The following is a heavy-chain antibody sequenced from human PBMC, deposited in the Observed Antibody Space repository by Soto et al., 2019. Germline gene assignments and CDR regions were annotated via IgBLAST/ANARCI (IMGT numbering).Heavy chain of an antibody. Sequence: QVQLQQWGAGLLKPSETLSLTCAVYGGSSSGYYWSWIRQPPGKGLEWIGEINHSGSTNYNPSLKSRVTISVDTSKKQFSLMLSSVTAADTAVYYCATTGQQLVRWGAGVWCFDPWGQGILVTVSS. D-gene: IGHD6-13*01. J-gene: IGHJ5*02. CDR2: INHSGST. CDR1: GGSSSGYY. CDR3: ATTGQQLVRWGAGVWCFDP. V-gene: IGHV4-34*01.